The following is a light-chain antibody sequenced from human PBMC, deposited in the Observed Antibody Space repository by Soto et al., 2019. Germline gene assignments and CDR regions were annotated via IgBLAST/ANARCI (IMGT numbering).Light chain of an antibody. CDR2: DAS. Sequence: EIVLTQSPATLSLSPGERATLSCRASQSVSNSLAWYQHKPGQAPRLLIYDASTRATGIPARFSGSGSGTDFTLTISRLEPEDFAVYYCQQYGSSGTFGQGTKVDIK. J-gene: IGKJ1*01. CDR1: QSVSNS. V-gene: IGKV3-20*01. CDR3: QQYGSSGT.